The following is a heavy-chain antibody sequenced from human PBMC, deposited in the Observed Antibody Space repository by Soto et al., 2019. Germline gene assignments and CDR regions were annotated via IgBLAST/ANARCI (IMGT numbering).Heavy chain of an antibody. D-gene: IGHD2-15*01. CDR2: IYHSGST. CDR3: ARTNNELPGWFDP. Sequence: SETLSLTCAVSGGPISSGGYSWSWIRQPPGKGLEWIGYIYHSGSTYYNPSLKSRVTISVDRSKNQFSLKLSSVTAADTAVYYCARTNNELPGWFDPWGQGTLVTVSS. V-gene: IGHV4-30-2*01. CDR1: GGPISSGGYS. J-gene: IGHJ5*02.